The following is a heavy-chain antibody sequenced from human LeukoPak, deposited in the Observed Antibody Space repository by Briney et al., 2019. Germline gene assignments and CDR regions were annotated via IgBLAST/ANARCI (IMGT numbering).Heavy chain of an antibody. V-gene: IGHV3-48*01. CDR1: GFTFSSYS. CDR3: ARSGMDCSSTSCYLDAFDI. CDR2: ISSSSSTI. Sequence: GGSLRLSCAASGFTFSSYSMNWVRQAPGKGLGWVSYISSSSSTIYYADSVKGRFTIPRDNAKNSLYLQMNSLRAEDTAVYYCARSGMDCSSTSCYLDAFDIWGQGTMVTVSS. J-gene: IGHJ3*02. D-gene: IGHD2-2*01.